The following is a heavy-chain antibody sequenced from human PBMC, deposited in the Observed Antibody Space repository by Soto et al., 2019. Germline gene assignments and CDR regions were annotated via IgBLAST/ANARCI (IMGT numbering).Heavy chain of an antibody. CDR3: ARSSKYGAHHLDY. Sequence: GGSLRLSCAASGFTFSSYWMHWVRQAPGKGLVWVSRINSDGSSTSYADSVKGRFTISRDNAKNTLYLQMNSLRAEDTAVYYCARSSKYGAHHLDYWGQGTLVTVSS. CDR1: GFTFSSYW. J-gene: IGHJ4*02. V-gene: IGHV3-74*01. D-gene: IGHD4-17*01. CDR2: INSDGSST.